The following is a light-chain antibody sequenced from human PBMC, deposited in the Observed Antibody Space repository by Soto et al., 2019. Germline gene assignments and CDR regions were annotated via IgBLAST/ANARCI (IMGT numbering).Light chain of an antibody. CDR2: TVS. Sequence: QSALTQPASVSGSPGQSITISCTGTSSDVGANIFVSWYQQHPGKVPKLMIYTVSSRPSGVSQRFSGSKSGNTASLIISGLQAEDEADYYCSSFTTDSTYVFGTGTKVTVL. CDR3: SSFTTDSTYV. CDR1: SSDVGANIF. V-gene: IGLV2-14*01. J-gene: IGLJ1*01.